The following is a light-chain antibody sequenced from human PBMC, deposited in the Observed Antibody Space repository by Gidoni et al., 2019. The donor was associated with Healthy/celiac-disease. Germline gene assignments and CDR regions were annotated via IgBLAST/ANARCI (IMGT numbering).Light chain of an antibody. Sequence: DIVMTQSPDSLAMSLGERATINCKSSQSVLYSSNNKNYLAWYQQKPGQPPKRLIYWASTRESGVPDRFSGSGSGTDFTLTISSLQAEDVAVYYCQQYYSTPPTFGQGTKVEIK. CDR1: QSVLYSSNNKNY. CDR3: QQYYSTPPT. V-gene: IGKV4-1*01. J-gene: IGKJ1*01. CDR2: WAS.